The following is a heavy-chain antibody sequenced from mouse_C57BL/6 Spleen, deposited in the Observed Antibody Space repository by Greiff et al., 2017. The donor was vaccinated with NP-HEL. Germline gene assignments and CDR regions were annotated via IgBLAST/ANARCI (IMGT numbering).Heavy chain of an antibody. J-gene: IGHJ1*03. CDR2: IYPGDGDT. Sequence: QVQLQQPGPELVKPGASVKISCKASGYAFSSSWMNWVKQRPGKGLEWIGRIYPGDGDTNYNGKFKGKATLTADKSSSTAYMQLSSLTSEDSAVYFCARSSTTVVDWYFDVWGTGTTVTVSS. CDR1: GYAFSSSW. D-gene: IGHD1-1*01. CDR3: ARSSTTVVDWYFDV. V-gene: IGHV1-82*01.